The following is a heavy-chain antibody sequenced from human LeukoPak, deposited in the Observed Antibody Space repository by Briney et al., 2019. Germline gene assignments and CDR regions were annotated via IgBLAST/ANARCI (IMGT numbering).Heavy chain of an antibody. CDR2: ISYDGSNE. D-gene: IGHD4-4*01. Sequence: PGGSLRLSCAASGFTFSSYAMHWVRQAPGKGLEWVAVISYDGSNEYHADSVKGRFTISRDNSKNTLYLQMNSLRAEDTAVYYCASGATVTDVWGQGTTVTVSS. CDR3: ASGATVTDV. V-gene: IGHV3-30-3*01. CDR1: GFTFSSYA. J-gene: IGHJ6*02.